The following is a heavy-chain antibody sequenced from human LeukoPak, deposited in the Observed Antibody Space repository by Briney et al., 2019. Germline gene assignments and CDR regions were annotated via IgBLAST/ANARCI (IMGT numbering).Heavy chain of an antibody. Sequence: KPSETLSLTCTVSGGSINNYYWSWIRQPPGKGLEWIGYIYYSGSTNYNPSLKSRVTISVDRSKNQFSLKLSSVTAADTAVYYCARGPPPYDSSGYRVDYWGQGTLVTVSS. J-gene: IGHJ4*02. CDR3: ARGPPPYDSSGYRVDY. V-gene: IGHV4-59*12. CDR1: GGSINNYY. D-gene: IGHD3-22*01. CDR2: IYYSGST.